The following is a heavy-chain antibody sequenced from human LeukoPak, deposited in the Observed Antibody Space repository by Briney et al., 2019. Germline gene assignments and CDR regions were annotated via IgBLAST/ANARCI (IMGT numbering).Heavy chain of an antibody. J-gene: IGHJ4*02. CDR3: VKPVRAEGGDADY. CDR1: GFTFSTSP. V-gene: IGHV3-64*05. D-gene: IGHD2-21*01. CDR2: ISGSGATT. Sequence: GGSLTLSCSASGFTFSTSPMNWVRQAPGKGLEYVSGISGSGATTYYADSVKGRFTISRDNSKNTLYVQMSSLRAEDTAVYYCVKPVRAEGGDADYWGQGTLVTVSS.